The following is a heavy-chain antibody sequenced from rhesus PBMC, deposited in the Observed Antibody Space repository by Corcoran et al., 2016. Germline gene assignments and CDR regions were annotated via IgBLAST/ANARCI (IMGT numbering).Heavy chain of an antibody. V-gene: IGHV1-180*01. J-gene: IGHJ4*01. CDR1: GYTFTSYY. CDR3: TREHSNYHDY. D-gene: IGHD4-23*01. Sequence: QVQLVQSGSEIKQPGASVKLSCKASGYTFTSYYMHWVRQAPGQGLEWIRLISTYKANKGYAQNFQGRVTITTDTSTSTGYMELSSLRSEDTAVYYCTREHSNYHDYWGQGVLVTVSS. CDR2: ISTYKANK.